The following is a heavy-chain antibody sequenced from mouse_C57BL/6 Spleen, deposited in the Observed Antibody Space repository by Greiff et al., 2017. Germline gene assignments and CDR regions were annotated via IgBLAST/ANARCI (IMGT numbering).Heavy chain of an antibody. D-gene: IGHD3-2*02. Sequence: EVKLMESGGGLVKPGGSLKLSCAASGFTFSSYAMSWVRQTPEKRLEWVATISDGGSYTYYPDNVKGRFTISRDNAKNNLYLQMSHLKSEDTAMYYCARDLAAQAPYYAMDYWCQGTSVTVSS. CDR1: GFTFSSYA. V-gene: IGHV5-4*01. J-gene: IGHJ4*01. CDR2: ISDGGSYT. CDR3: ARDLAAQAPYYAMDY.